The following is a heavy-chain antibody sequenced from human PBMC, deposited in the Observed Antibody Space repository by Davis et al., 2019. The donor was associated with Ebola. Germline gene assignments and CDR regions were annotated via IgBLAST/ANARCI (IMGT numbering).Heavy chain of an antibody. Sequence: ASVQVSCKASGYAFTDYYLHWVRQAPGQGLEWLGWIKPSSGGTTYAQKFQGRVTMTSDTSTGTVYMELLRLMSDDTAVYYCARDAVGDNILKLDYWGQGTLVTVSS. D-gene: IGHD4-17*01. V-gene: IGHV1-2*02. CDR2: IKPSSGGT. CDR3: ARDAVGDNILKLDY. CDR1: GYAFTDYY. J-gene: IGHJ4*02.